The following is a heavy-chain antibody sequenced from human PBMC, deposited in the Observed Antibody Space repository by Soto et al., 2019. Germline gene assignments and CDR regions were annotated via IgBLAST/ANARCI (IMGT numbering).Heavy chain of an antibody. V-gene: IGHV3-49*03. CDR1: GFTFGDYA. CDR2: IRSKAYGGTT. CDR3: SRGETRSGWYVMDV. Sequence: GGSLRLSCTASGFTFGDYAMSWFRQAPGKGLEWVGFIRSKAYGGTTEYAASVKGRFTISRDDSKSIAYLQMNSLKTEDTAVYYCSRGETRSGWYVMDVWGQGTTVTVSS. J-gene: IGHJ6*02. D-gene: IGHD6-19*01.